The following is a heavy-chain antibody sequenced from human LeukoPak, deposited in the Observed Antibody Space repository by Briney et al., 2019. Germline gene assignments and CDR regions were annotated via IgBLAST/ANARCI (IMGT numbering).Heavy chain of an antibody. CDR1: GGSVSSGSYY. J-gene: IGHJ4*02. CDR3: ASVREYCSGGSCSRLFDY. Sequence: SETLSLTCTVSGGSVSSGSYYWSWIRQPPGKGLEWIGYIYYSGSTNYNPSLKSRVTISVDTSKNQFSLKLSSVTAADTAVYYCASVREYCSGGSCSRLFDYWGQGTLVTVSS. V-gene: IGHV4-61*01. CDR2: IYYSGST. D-gene: IGHD2-15*01.